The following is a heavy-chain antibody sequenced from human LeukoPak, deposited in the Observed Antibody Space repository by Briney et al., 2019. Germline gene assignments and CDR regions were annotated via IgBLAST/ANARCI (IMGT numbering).Heavy chain of an antibody. J-gene: IGHJ4*02. D-gene: IGHD3-9*01. V-gene: IGHV3-21*01. CDR2: IDYDSSHI. CDR3: TRDPLRYLRVGHYDY. CDR1: GFTFSTSA. Sequence: GGSLRLSCAASGFTFSTSAMNWVRQVPAKGLEWVSSIDYDSSHIYYAASVRGRFTISRDNARDSVYLQVDSLRVEDTAVYYCTRDPLRYLRVGHYDYWGQGTLVAVSS.